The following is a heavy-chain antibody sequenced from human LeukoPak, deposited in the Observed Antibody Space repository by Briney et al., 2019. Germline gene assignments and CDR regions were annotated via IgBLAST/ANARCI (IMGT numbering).Heavy chain of an antibody. Sequence: GGSLRLSCAASGFTFSNYDMIWVRQVTGKGLEWVSGIGVSGDTYYSDSVKGRFTVSREGARSSLYLQMNSLRAEDTAVYYCARSYSSSWYLIWFDYWGQGTLVTVSS. CDR1: GFTFSNYD. V-gene: IGHV3-13*01. D-gene: IGHD6-13*01. CDR2: IGVSGDT. J-gene: IGHJ4*02. CDR3: ARSYSSSWYLIWFDY.